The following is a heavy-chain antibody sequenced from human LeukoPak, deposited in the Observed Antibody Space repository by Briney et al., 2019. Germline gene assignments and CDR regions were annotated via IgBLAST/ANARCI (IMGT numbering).Heavy chain of an antibody. J-gene: IGHJ4*02. Sequence: PGGSLRLSCAASGFTFSSYAMSWVRQAPGKGLEWVSAISGSGGSTYYADSVKGRYTISRDNSKNTLYLQMNSLRAEDTAVYYCAKDFPVYPSWFGEPPFDYWGQGTLVTVSS. V-gene: IGHV3-23*01. CDR3: AKDFPVYPSWFGEPPFDY. CDR2: ISGSGGST. D-gene: IGHD3-10*01. CDR1: GFTFSSYA.